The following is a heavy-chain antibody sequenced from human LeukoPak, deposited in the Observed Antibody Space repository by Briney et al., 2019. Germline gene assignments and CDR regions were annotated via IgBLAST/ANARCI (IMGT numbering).Heavy chain of an antibody. D-gene: IGHD6-13*01. Sequence: SETLSLTCTVSGGSISSGSYYWSWIRQPAGKGLEWIGRIYTSGSTNYNPSLKSRVTISVDTSKNQFSLKLSSVTAADTAVYYCASGSSSYRSQYFDLWGRGTLVTVSS. CDR3: ASGSSSYRSQYFDL. J-gene: IGHJ2*01. V-gene: IGHV4-61*02. CDR1: GGSISSGSYY. CDR2: IYTSGST.